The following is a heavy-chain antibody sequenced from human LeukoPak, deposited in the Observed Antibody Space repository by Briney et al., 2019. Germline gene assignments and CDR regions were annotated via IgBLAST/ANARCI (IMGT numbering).Heavy chain of an antibody. CDR3: AKDQYSGSYSPFDY. CDR2: IYSGGST. D-gene: IGHD1-26*01. V-gene: IGHV3-53*01. Sequence: GGSLRLSCAASGLTVSSNYMSWVRQAPGKGLEWVSVIYSGGSTYYADSVKGRFTISRDNSKNTLYLQMNSLRAEDTAVYYCAKDQYSGSYSPFDYWGQGTLVTVPS. CDR1: GLTVSSNY. J-gene: IGHJ4*02.